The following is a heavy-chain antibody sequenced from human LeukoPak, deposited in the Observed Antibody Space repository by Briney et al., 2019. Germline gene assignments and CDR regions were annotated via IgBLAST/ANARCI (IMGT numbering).Heavy chain of an antibody. D-gene: IGHD3-10*01. CDR1: GGSISSYF. CDR3: ARDRDGRWYFDR. J-gene: IGHJ2*01. V-gene: IGHV4-59*01. CDR2: ISYSGNI. Sequence: SETLFLTCSISGGSISSYFWSWIRQPPGKPLEWLGYISYSGNINYNPSLKSRVTISVDKSQNQFSLRLKSVTAADTATYYCARDRDGRWYFDRWGRGTRVVVSS.